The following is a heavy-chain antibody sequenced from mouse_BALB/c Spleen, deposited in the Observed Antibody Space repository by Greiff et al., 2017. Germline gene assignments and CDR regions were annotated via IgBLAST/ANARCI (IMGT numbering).Heavy chain of an antibody. CDR3: TRSSPTPFAD. V-gene: IGHV14-3*02. Sequence: VQLQQSGAELVKPGASVKLSCTASGFNIKDTYMHWVKQRPEQGLEWIGRIDPANGNTKYDPKFQGKATITADISSNTAYMQLSSLTSEDTAVYYCTRSSPTPFADWGQGTLVTVSA. J-gene: IGHJ3*01. CDR1: GFNIKDTY. D-gene: IGHD2-10*01. CDR2: IDPANGNT.